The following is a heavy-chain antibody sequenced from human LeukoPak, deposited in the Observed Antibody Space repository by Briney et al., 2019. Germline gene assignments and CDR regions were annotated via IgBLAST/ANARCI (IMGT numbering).Heavy chain of an antibody. CDR1: GFTFSSYW. Sequence: GGTLRLSCAASGFTFSSYWMNCVRQAPGKGLVWVSRIASDGSSTTYADSVKGRFSISRDNAKNTLYLQMNSLRVEDTAVYYCARGRPHGNDYWGQGTLVTVSS. D-gene: IGHD4-23*01. CDR3: ARGRPHGNDY. CDR2: IASDGSST. V-gene: IGHV3-74*01. J-gene: IGHJ4*02.